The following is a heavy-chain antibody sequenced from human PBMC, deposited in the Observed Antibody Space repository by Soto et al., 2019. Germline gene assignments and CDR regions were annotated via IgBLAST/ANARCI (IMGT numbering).Heavy chain of an antibody. Sequence: PGGSLRLSCAASGFTFSSYWMSWVRQAPGKGLEWVANIKQDGSEKYYVDSVKGRFTISRDNAKNSLYLQMNSLRAEDTAVYYCARDLGTGTSLFDYWGQGTLVTVSS. CDR1: GFTFSSYW. J-gene: IGHJ4*02. D-gene: IGHD1-7*01. CDR2: IKQDGSEK. V-gene: IGHV3-7*01. CDR3: ARDLGTGTSLFDY.